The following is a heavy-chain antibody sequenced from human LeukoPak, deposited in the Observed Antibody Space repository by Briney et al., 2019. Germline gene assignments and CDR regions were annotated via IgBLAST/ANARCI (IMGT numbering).Heavy chain of an antibody. V-gene: IGHV3-33*08. J-gene: IGHJ3*02. CDR3: VTASQFEDAFDI. D-gene: IGHD2-21*02. CDR2: IWYGGSNQ. Sequence: PGRSLRLSCAASGFAFSNYAMHWVRQAPGKGLEWVAVIWYGGSNQYYADSVKGRFTISRDNAKNTLYLQMNSLSAEDMAIYYCVTASQFEDAFDIWGQGTMVTVSS. CDR1: GFAFSNYA.